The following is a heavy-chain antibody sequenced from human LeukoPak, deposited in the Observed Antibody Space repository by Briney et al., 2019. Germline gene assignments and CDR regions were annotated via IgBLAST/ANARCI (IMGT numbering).Heavy chain of an antibody. Sequence: ASVKVSRKASGYTFTSYDINWVRQATGQGLEWMGWMNPNSGNTGYAQKFQGRVTMTRNTSISTAYMELSSLRSEDTAVYYCARNHCSGGSCYSDYYYYYGMDVWGQGTTVTVSS. D-gene: IGHD2-15*01. CDR1: GYTFTSYD. J-gene: IGHJ6*02. V-gene: IGHV1-8*01. CDR2: MNPNSGNT. CDR3: ARNHCSGGSCYSDYYYYYGMDV.